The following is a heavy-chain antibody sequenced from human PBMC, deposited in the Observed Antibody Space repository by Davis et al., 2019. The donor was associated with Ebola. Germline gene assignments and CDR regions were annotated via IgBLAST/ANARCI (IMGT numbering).Heavy chain of an antibody. D-gene: IGHD2-2*03. CDR3: ARDFLNWIPGAGWFDP. V-gene: IGHV1-18*01. CDR1: GYTFTTYG. J-gene: IGHJ5*02. Sequence: ASVKVSCKASGYTFTTYGFSWVRQAPGQGLEWVGWISAYNGNTNYAQKLEGRVTMTTDTSTTTAYMELRSLRSDDTAIYYCARDFLNWIPGAGWFDPWGQGTLVTVSS. CDR2: ISAYNGNT.